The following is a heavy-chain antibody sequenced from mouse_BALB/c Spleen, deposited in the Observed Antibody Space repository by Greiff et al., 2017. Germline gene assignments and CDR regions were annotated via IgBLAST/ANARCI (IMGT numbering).Heavy chain of an antibody. V-gene: IGHV1-67*01. J-gene: IGHJ1*01. CDR2: ISTYNGNT. CDR1: GYTFTDYA. Sequence: VQVVESGPEVVRPGVSVKISCKGSGYTFTDYAMHWVKQSHAKSLEWIGVISTYNGNTNYNQKFKGKATMTVDKSSSTAYMELARLTSEDSAIYYCARGSYYGNYLGWYFDVWGAGTTVTVSS. D-gene: IGHD2-10*01. CDR3: ARGSYYGNYLGWYFDV.